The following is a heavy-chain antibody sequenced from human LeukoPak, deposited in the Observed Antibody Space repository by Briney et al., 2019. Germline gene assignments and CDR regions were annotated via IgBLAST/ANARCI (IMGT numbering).Heavy chain of an antibody. Sequence: GASVKVSCKASGYTFTNYYLHWVRQAPGQGLEWMGIINPSGGSTNYAQEFQGRVTMTRNTSISTAYVELSSLRSEDTAVYYCASLYCGGDCPLGWGQGTLVTVSS. CDR1: GYTFTNYY. J-gene: IGHJ4*02. CDR3: ASLYCGGDCPLG. D-gene: IGHD2-21*02. V-gene: IGHV1-46*01. CDR2: INPSGGST.